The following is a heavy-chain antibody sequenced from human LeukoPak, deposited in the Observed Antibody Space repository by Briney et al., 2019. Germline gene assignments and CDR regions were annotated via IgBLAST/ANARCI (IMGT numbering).Heavy chain of an antibody. CDR1: GGSISSSSYY. CDR3: ARGGSSGYML. J-gene: IGHJ4*02. V-gene: IGHV4-39*01. Sequence: SETLSLTCTVSGGSISSSSYYWGWIRQPPGKGLEWIGSLFYSGNTYYNPSLNSRVTMSVDTSKNQFSLKLSSVTAADTAVYYCARGGSSGYMLWGQGTLVTVSS. D-gene: IGHD3-10*02. CDR2: LFYSGNT.